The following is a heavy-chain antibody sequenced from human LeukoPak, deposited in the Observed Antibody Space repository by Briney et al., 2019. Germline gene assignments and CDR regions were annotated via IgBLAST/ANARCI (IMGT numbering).Heavy chain of an antibody. V-gene: IGHV4-59*01. CDR2: IYYSGST. D-gene: IGHD3-10*01. CDR3: ARDGARIRGGEYYYGMDV. J-gene: IGHJ6*02. CDR1: GGSISSYY. Sequence: KASETLSLTCTVSGGSISSYYWSWIRQPPGKGLEWIGYIYYSGSTNYNPSLKSRVTISVDTSKNQFSLKLSSVTAADTAVYYCARDGARIRGGEYYYGMDVWGQGTTVTVSS.